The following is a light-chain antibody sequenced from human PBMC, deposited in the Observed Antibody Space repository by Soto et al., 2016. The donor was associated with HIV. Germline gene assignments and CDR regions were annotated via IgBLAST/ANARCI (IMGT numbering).Light chain of an antibody. Sequence: DIVMTQSPLSLPVTPGEPASISCRSSQSLLHSNGYKYLDWYLQKPGQSPQLLIYLGSNRASGVPDRFRGSGSGTDFTLKISRVEAEDVGVYYCMQALPNPYTFGQGTKL. CDR1: QSLLHSNGYKY. V-gene: IGKV2-28*01. CDR2: LGS. J-gene: IGKJ2*01. CDR3: MQALPNPYT.